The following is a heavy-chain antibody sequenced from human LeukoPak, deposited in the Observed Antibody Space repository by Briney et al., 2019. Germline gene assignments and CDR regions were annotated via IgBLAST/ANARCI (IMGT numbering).Heavy chain of an antibody. CDR1: GFTFSGYG. V-gene: IGHV3-30*18. D-gene: IGHD3-9*01. Sequence: GGSLRLSCAASGFTFSGYGMHWVRQAPGKGLDWLAVISYDGSNKYYADSVQGRFTISRDNSKDTLFLQMNSLRAEDTAVYYCAKGSLVTQSWCDIWGQGTMVTVSS. J-gene: IGHJ3*02. CDR3: AKGSLVTQSWCDI. CDR2: ISYDGSNK.